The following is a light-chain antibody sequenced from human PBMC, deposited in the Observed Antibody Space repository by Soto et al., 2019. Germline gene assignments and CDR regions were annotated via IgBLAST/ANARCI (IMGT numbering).Light chain of an antibody. J-gene: IGLJ1*01. CDR1: SSDIGTYNL. CDR2: EVN. V-gene: IGLV2-23*02. CDR3: CSYAGSGTLYL. Sequence: QSALTQPASVSGSPGQSITISCTGTSSDIGTYNLVSWYQQHPGKAPKLMIYEVNKRPSGVSDRFSGSKSGNTASLTISGLQADDEAAYYCCSYAGSGTLYLFGTGTKLTVL.